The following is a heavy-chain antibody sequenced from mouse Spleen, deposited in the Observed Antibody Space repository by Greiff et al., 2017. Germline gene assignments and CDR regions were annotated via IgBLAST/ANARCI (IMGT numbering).Heavy chain of an antibody. J-gene: IGHJ2*01. Sequence: DVKLVESGGGLVKPGGSLKLSCAASGFTFSSYAMSWVRQTPEKRLEWVATISDGGSYTYYPDNVKGRFTISRDNAKNNLYLQMSHLKSEDTAMYYCARDGHYGNYVGLYFDYWGQGTTLTVSS. CDR3: ARDGHYGNYVGLYFDY. CDR2: ISDGGSYT. CDR1: GFTFSSYA. V-gene: IGHV5-4*01. D-gene: IGHD2-1*01.